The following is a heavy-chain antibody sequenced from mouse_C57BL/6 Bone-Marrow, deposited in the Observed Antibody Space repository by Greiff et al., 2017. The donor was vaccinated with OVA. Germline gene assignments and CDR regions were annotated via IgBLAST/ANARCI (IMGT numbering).Heavy chain of an antibody. V-gene: IGHV1-42*01. J-gene: IGHJ2*01. CDR1: GYSFTGYY. CDR3: ARGITTVVYY. Sequence: EVKLQESGPELVKPGASVKISCKASGYSFTGYYMNWVKQSPEKSLEWIGEINPSTGGTTSNQKFKAKATLTVDKSSSTAYMQLKSLTSEDSAVYYCARGITTVVYYWGQGTTLTVSS. D-gene: IGHD1-1*01. CDR2: INPSTGGT.